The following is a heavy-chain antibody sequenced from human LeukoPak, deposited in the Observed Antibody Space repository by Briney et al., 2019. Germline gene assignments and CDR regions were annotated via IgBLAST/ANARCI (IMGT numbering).Heavy chain of an antibody. D-gene: IGHD3-10*01. J-gene: IGHJ3*02. CDR2: IYYSGST. Sequence: SETLSLTCTVSGGSISSHYWSWIRQPPGKGLEWIGYIYYSGSTNYNPPLKSRVTISVDTSKNQFSLKLSSVTAADTAVYYCARDPLWFGELSPGAFDIWGQGTMVTVSS. CDR1: GGSISSHY. V-gene: IGHV4-59*11. CDR3: ARDPLWFGELSPGAFDI.